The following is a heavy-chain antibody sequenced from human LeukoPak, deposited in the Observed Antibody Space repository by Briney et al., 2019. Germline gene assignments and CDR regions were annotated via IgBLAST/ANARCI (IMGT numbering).Heavy chain of an antibody. J-gene: IGHJ4*02. CDR2: ISGSGGST. CDR3: ARDRSPIAVAGTGYY. D-gene: IGHD6-19*01. V-gene: IGHV3-23*01. CDR1: GFTFSTYA. Sequence: PGGSLRLSCAASGFTFSTYAMSWVRQAPGKGLEWVSAISGSGGSTYYADSVKGRFTISRDNSKNTLYLQMNSLRAEDTAVYYCARDRSPIAVAGTGYYWGQGTLVTVSS.